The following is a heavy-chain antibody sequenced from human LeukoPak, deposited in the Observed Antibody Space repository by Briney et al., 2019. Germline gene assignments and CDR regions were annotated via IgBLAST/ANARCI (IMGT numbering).Heavy chain of an antibody. CDR3: ARAGSYYSFDY. V-gene: IGHV3-30-3*01. CDR1: GFTSSSYA. D-gene: IGHD1-26*01. J-gene: IGHJ4*02. CDR2: ISYDGSNK. Sequence: GGSLRLSCAASGFTSSSYAMHWVRQAPGKGLEWVAVISYDGSNKYYADSVKGRFTISRDNSKNTLYLQMNSLRAEDTAVYYCARAGSYYSFDYWGQGTLVTVSS.